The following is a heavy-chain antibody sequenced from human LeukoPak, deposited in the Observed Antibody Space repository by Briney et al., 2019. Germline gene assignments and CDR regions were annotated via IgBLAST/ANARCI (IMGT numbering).Heavy chain of an antibody. CDR3: ARDQPRGILTGYYRGSD. J-gene: IGHJ4*02. V-gene: IGHV3-53*01. Sequence: GGSLRLSCAASGFTVSSNYMSWVRQAPGKGLEWVSVIYSGGSTYYADSVKGRFTISRDNSKNTLYLQMNSLRAEDTAVYYCARDQPRGILTGYYRGSDWGQGTLVTVPS. CDR2: IYSGGST. D-gene: IGHD3-9*01. CDR1: GFTVSSNY.